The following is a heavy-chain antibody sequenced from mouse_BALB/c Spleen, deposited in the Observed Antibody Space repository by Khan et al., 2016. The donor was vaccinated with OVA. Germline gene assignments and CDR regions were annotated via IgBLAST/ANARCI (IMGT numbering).Heavy chain of an antibody. CDR2: LDPANGNT. V-gene: IGHV14-3*02. D-gene: IGHD2-1*01. CDR3: ARDGNYDYAMDY. CDR1: GFNITDTY. Sequence: EVQLVESGAALVKPGASVKLSCTASGFNITDTYMHWVKQRPEQGLAWIGRLDPANGNTKYDPKFQGKATITADTSSNTAYLQLSSLTSEDTAVYYCARDGNYDYAMDYWGQGTSVTVSS. J-gene: IGHJ4*01.